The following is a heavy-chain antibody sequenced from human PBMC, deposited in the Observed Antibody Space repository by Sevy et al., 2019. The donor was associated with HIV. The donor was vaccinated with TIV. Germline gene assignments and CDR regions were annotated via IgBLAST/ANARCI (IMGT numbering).Heavy chain of an antibody. Sequence: GGSLRLSCAASGFTFSSYAMSWVRQAPGKGLEWVSAISGSGGSTYYADSVKGRFTISRDNSKNTLYLQMNSLRAEDTAVYYCAKVPYHSSSWYDAFDIWGQGTMVTVSS. J-gene: IGHJ3*02. CDR3: AKVPYHSSSWYDAFDI. CDR1: GFTFSSYA. D-gene: IGHD6-13*01. V-gene: IGHV3-23*01. CDR2: ISGSGGST.